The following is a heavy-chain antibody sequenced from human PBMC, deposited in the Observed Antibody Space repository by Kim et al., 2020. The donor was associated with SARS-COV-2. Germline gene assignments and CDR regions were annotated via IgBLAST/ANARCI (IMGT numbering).Heavy chain of an antibody. D-gene: IGHD3-10*01. CDR3: AKAPRLLWFGELLDGMDV. CDR2: IWYDGSNK. J-gene: IGHJ6*02. Sequence: GGSLRLSCAASGFTFSSYGMHWVRQAPGKGLEWVAVIWYDGSNKYYADSVKGRFTISRDNSKNTLYLQMNSLRAEDTAVYYCAKAPRLLWFGELLDGMDVWGQGTTVTVSS. CDR1: GFTFSSYG. V-gene: IGHV3-33*06.